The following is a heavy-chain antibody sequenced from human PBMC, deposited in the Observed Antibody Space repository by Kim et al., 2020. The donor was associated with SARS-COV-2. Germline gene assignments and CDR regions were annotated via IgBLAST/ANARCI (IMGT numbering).Heavy chain of an antibody. V-gene: IGHV3-48*03. Sequence: PGGSLRLSCAASGFTFSSYEMNWVRQAPGKGLEWVSYINSRGSTSYYADSVKGRFTISRDNAKNSLYMQMNSLRAEDTAVYYCARETTMTPDAFDFWGQGTMVTVSS. D-gene: IGHD4-17*01. J-gene: IGHJ3*01. CDR3: ARETTMTPDAFDF. CDR1: GFTFSSYE. CDR2: INSRGSTS.